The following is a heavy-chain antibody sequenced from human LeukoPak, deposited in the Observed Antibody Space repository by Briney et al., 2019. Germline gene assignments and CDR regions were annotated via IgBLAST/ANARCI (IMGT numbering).Heavy chain of an antibody. V-gene: IGHV4-4*07. Sequence: SETLSLTCTVSGGSISSYYWSWIRQPAGKGLEWIGRIYTSGSTNYNPSLKSRVTMSVATSKNQFSLKLSSVTAADTAVYYCARDHDYGDYSYFDYWGQGTLVTVSS. D-gene: IGHD4-17*01. CDR1: GGSISSYY. J-gene: IGHJ4*02. CDR2: IYTSGST. CDR3: ARDHDYGDYSYFDY.